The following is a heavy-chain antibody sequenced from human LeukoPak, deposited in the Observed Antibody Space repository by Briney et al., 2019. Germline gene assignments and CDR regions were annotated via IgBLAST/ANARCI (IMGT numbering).Heavy chain of an antibody. J-gene: IGHJ4*02. Sequence: ASVKVSCKASGGTFSSYAISWVRQAPGQGLEWMGYISVYNGNTNYAQKFQGRLTMTTDTSTSTAYMDLRSLRSDDTAVYYCARDAVVGKDYWGQGTLVTVSS. CDR1: GGTFSSYA. CDR3: ARDAVVGKDY. V-gene: IGHV1-18*01. CDR2: ISVYNGNT. D-gene: IGHD3-22*01.